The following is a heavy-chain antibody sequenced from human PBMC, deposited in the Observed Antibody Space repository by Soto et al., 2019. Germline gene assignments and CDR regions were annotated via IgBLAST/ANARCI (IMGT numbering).Heavy chain of an antibody. CDR1: GFTFSSHW. CDR3: ARGDYYDSSGPFSDAFDI. J-gene: IGHJ3*02. CDR2: IKPDGSEK. V-gene: IGHV3-7*04. D-gene: IGHD3-22*01. Sequence: PGGSLRLSCAASGFTFSSHWMSWVRQAPGKGLEWVANIKPDGSEKLYVDSVKGRFTISRDNAKNSLYLQMNSLRAEDTAVYYCARGDYYDSSGPFSDAFDIWGQGTMVTVSS.